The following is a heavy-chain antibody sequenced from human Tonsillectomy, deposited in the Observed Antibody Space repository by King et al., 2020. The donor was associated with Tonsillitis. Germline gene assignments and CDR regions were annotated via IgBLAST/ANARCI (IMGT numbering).Heavy chain of an antibody. CDR1: GGTFSSYA. J-gene: IGHJ6*02. CDR2: IIPIFGTA. Sequence: QLVQSGAEVKKPGSSVKVSCKASGGTFSSYAISWVRQAPGQGLEWMGGIIPIFGTANYAQKFQGRVTITADEFTSTAYMELSSLRSEDTAVYYCARDSFNYYDSRGYYYYGMDVWGQGTTVTVSS. CDR3: ARDSFNYYDSRGYYYYGMDV. D-gene: IGHD3-22*01. V-gene: IGHV1-69*01.